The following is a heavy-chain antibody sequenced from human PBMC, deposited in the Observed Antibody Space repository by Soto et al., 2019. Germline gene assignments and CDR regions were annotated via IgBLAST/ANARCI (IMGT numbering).Heavy chain of an antibody. J-gene: IGHJ5*02. V-gene: IGHV4-31*03. D-gene: IGHD5-18*01. Sequence: QVQLQESGPGLVKPSQTLSLTCTVSGGSISSGGYYWSWIRQHPGKGLEWIGYIYYSGSTYYNPSLKIRVTISVDTSKNQFSLKLSSVTAADTAVYYCARDNSYGGSNWFDPWGQGTLVTVSS. CDR1: GGSISSGGYY. CDR3: ARDNSYGGSNWFDP. CDR2: IYYSGST.